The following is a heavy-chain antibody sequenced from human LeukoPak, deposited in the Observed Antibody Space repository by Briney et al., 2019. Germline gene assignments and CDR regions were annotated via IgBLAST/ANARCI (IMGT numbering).Heavy chain of an antibody. D-gene: IGHD3-22*01. J-gene: IGHJ4*02. CDR2: ISSSSSYI. Sequence: PGGSLRLSCAASGFTFSSYSMNWVRQAPGKGLEWVSSISSSSSYIYYADSVKGRFTISRDNAKNSLYLQMNSLRAEDTAVYYCARARSMIVLFDYWGQGTLVTVSS. V-gene: IGHV3-21*01. CDR1: GFTFSSYS. CDR3: ARARSMIVLFDY.